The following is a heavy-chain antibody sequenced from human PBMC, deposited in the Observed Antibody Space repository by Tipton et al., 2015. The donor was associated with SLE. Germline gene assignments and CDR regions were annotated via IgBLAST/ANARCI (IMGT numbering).Heavy chain of an antibody. CDR3: AREGTIFGVLDY. V-gene: IGHV1-2*02. Sequence: QSGAEVKNPGASVKVSCKSSGYTFSGYYMHWVRQAPGQGLEWMGWINPNTGDTNYAQKFQGRVTMTRDTSISTAYMDLSRLGSDDTAVYYCAREGTIFGVLDYWGQGTLVTVSS. D-gene: IGHD3-3*01. CDR1: GYTFSGYY. CDR2: INPNTGDT. J-gene: IGHJ4*02.